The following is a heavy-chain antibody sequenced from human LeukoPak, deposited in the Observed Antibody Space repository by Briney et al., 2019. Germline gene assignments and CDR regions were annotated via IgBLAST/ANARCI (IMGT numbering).Heavy chain of an antibody. CDR3: ARGLYSGYDNYYYYGMDV. J-gene: IGHJ6*02. CDR2: TYYRSKWYN. V-gene: IGHV6-1*01. CDR1: GDSVSSNNAA. D-gene: IGHD5-12*01. Sequence: SRTLSLTCAISGDSVSSNNAAWNWIRQSPSRGLEWLGRTYYRSKWYNDYGVAVKSRISINPDTSKNQFSLQLNSVTPEDTAVYYCARGLYSGYDNYYYYGMDVWGQGTTVTVSS.